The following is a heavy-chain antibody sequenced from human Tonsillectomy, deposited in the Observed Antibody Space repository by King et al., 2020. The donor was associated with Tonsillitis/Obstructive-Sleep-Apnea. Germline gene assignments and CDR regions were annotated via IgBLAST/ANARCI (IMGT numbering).Heavy chain of an antibody. D-gene: IGHD3-9*01. Sequence: VQLQQWGAGLLKPSETLSLTCAVYGGSFSYNYWNWIRQSPGKGLEWIGEINHSGSTNYNPSLKTRVTISVDTSKSQFSLKLSSVTAADTAVYYCARGPDYDILTGDDYYYYYGMDVWGQGTTVTVSS. V-gene: IGHV4-34*01. CDR2: INHSGST. J-gene: IGHJ6*02. CDR3: ARGPDYDILTGDDYYYYYGMDV. CDR1: GGSFSYNY.